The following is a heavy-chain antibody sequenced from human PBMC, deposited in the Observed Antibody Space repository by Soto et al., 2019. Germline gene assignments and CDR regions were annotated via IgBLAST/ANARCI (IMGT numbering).Heavy chain of an antibody. CDR3: AITVTSIDYYYYGMDV. Sequence: QLQLQESGPGLVKPSETLSLTCTVSGGSISSSSYYWGWIRQPPGKGLEWIGSIYYSGSTYYNPSLKSRVTISVDTSKNQFSLKLSSVTAADTAVYYCAITVTSIDYYYYGMDVWGQGTTVTVSS. D-gene: IGHD4-4*01. CDR1: GGSISSSSYY. V-gene: IGHV4-39*01. J-gene: IGHJ6*02. CDR2: IYYSGST.